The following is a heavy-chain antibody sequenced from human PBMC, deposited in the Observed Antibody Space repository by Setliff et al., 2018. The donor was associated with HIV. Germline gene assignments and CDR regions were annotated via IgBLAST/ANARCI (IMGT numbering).Heavy chain of an antibody. Sequence: ASVKVSCKASGYTFTGYYMHWVRQAPGQGLEWMGWINTHTGSPTYAQAFTGRFVFSVDTSVTTAYLQINSLKAEDTAVYFCARVGGALLWFGELSHFDYWGQGTLVTVSS. D-gene: IGHD3-10*01. CDR1: GYTFTGYY. CDR3: ARVGGALLWFGELSHFDY. J-gene: IGHJ4*02. CDR2: INTHTGSP. V-gene: IGHV7-4-1*02.